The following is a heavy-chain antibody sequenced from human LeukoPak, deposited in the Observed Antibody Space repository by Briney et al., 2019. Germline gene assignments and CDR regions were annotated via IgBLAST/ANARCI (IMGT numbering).Heavy chain of an antibody. J-gene: IGHJ4*02. CDR1: GFTFVDYG. V-gene: IGHV3-20*04. Sequence: PGGSLRPSCATSGFTFVDYGLSWVRRAPGKGLEWLCAINYNGAITDYADSVKGRFTISRDNAKHSLYLRMDSLRAEDTALYYCARDRLGPSFSVSHFDLWGQGTLVTVSS. CDR2: INYNGAIT. CDR3: ARDRLGPSFSVSHFDL. D-gene: IGHD3-3*02.